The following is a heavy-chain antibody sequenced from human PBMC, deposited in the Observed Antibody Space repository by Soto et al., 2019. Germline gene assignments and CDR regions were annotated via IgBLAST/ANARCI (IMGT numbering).Heavy chain of an antibody. D-gene: IGHD2-2*01. Sequence: QVTLKESGPVLVKPTETLTLTCTVSGLSLSNGRLGVSWIRQPPGKALEWLAHIFSNHDKSYSTSLRSRLTISRDTSRSQVVLTMTNMDPLDSATYYCALIKDCSRADCYLAAFDPWGQGTLVTVSS. CDR1: GLSLSNGRLG. V-gene: IGHV2-26*01. J-gene: IGHJ5*02. CDR2: IFSNHDK. CDR3: ALIKDCSRADCYLAAFDP.